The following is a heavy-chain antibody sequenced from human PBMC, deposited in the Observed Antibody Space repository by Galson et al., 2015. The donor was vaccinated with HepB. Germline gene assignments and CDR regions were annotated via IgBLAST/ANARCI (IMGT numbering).Heavy chain of an antibody. CDR3: TRILNSTDY. CDR1: GFTFSGSA. V-gene: IGHV3-73*01. CDR2: IRSKTNNYAT. J-gene: IGHJ4*02. Sequence: SLRLSCAASGFTFSGSAMHWVRQASGKGLEWVGRIRSKTNNYATVYAASVKGRFTISRDDSKNTAYLQMNSLKTEDTAVYYCTRILNSTDYWGQGTLVTVSS. D-gene: IGHD4-23*01.